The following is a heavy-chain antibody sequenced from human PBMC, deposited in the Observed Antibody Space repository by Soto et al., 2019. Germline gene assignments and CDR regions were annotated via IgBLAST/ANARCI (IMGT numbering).Heavy chain of an antibody. D-gene: IGHD6-13*01. CDR2: IVPLFRTT. J-gene: IGHJ6*02. Sequence: QVQLVQSGAEAKKPGSSVKVSCKTSGGTFSSYAISWVRQAPGQGLEWMGGIVPLFRTTNYAQKFQGRVTTTADTSTYTVSMELSGLRSGDTAVYYCARGGYSSTWSNLLDRSGLDVWGQGTTVTVSS. CDR1: GGTFSSYA. CDR3: ARGGYSSTWSNLLDRSGLDV. V-gene: IGHV1-69*06.